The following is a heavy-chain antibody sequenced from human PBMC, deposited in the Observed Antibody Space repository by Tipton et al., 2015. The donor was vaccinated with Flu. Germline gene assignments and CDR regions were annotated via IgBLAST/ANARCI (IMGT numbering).Heavy chain of an antibody. V-gene: IGHV3-49*04. CDR3: ARARGFRGSEVYYYYYMDV. D-gene: IGHD3-10*01. CDR2: IRSKAYGGTT. Sequence: SLRLSCTASGFTFGDYAMSWVRQAPGKGLEWVGFIRSKAYGGTTEYAASVKGRFTISRDDSKSIAYLQMNSLKTEDTAVYYCARARGFRGSEVYYYYYMDVWGKGTTVTVSS. CDR1: GFTFGDYA. J-gene: IGHJ6*03.